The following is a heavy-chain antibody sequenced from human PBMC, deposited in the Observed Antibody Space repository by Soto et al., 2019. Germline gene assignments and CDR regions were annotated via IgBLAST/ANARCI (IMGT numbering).Heavy chain of an antibody. V-gene: IGHV3-30*03. Sequence: GSLRLSCAASGFTFSSYGMHWVRQAPGKGLEWVAVISYDGSNKYYVDSVKGRFTISRDNAKNSLFLQMNSLRAEDTAVYYCARDHKAKEGLLIYWGQGTVVTVSS. CDR1: GFTFSSYG. CDR3: ARDHKAKEGLLIY. D-gene: IGHD4-17*01. J-gene: IGHJ4*02. CDR2: ISYDGSNK.